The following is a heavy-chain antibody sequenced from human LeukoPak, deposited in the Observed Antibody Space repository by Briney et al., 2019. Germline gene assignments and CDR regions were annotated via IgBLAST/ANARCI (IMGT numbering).Heavy chain of an antibody. CDR1: AFTFSSYS. Sequence: GGSLRLSCAASAFTFSSYSMNWVRQAPGKGLEWVSSITSSSSYIYYADSVKGRFTISRDNSKNTLYLQMNSLRAEDTAVYYCAKHNHGYHNGSKTYYYYYYMDVWGKGTTVTVSS. J-gene: IGHJ6*03. V-gene: IGHV3-21*04. CDR3: AKHNHGYHNGSKTYYYYYYMDV. D-gene: IGHD4/OR15-4a*01. CDR2: ITSSSSYI.